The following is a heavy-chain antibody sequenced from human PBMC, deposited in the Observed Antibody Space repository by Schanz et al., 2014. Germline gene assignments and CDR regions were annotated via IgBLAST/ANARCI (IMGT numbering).Heavy chain of an antibody. Sequence: QVQLVQSGAEVKKPGASVKVSCKASGYTFSDYYIHWVRQAPGQGLEWMGRIIPSLGLAKYEQKFQDKVTITADTSTTTAYMELSGLRSEDTAVYYCARGGSPEDVFDIWGQGTILTVSS. V-gene: IGHV1-69*09. CDR1: GYTFSDYY. D-gene: IGHD5-12*01. CDR2: IIPSLGLA. CDR3: ARGGSPEDVFDI. J-gene: IGHJ3*02.